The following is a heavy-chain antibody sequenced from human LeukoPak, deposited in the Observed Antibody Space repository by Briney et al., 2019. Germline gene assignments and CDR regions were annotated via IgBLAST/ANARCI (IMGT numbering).Heavy chain of an antibody. D-gene: IGHD2-15*01. Sequence: GASVKVSCKASGYTFTSYAMHWVRQAPGQRLEWMGWINAGNGNTKYSQKFQGRVTITRDTSASTAYMELSSLRSEDMAVYYCARGGGYCSGGSCYKNWFDPWGQGTLVTVSS. CDR2: INAGNGNT. CDR1: GYTFTSYA. V-gene: IGHV1-3*03. J-gene: IGHJ5*02. CDR3: ARGGGYCSGGSCYKNWFDP.